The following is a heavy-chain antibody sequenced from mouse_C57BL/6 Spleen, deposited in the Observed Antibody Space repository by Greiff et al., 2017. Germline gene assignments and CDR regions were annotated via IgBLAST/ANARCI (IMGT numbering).Heavy chain of an antibody. J-gene: IGHJ4*01. CDR1: GYSFTGYY. CDR2: IYPYNGVS. CDR3: ARTLYYSNYEGAMDY. D-gene: IGHD2-5*01. V-gene: IGHV1-31*01. Sequence: VQLKQSGPELVKPGASVKISCKASGYSFTGYYMHWVKQSHGNILDWIGYIYPYNGVSSYNQKFKGKATLTVDKSSSTAYMELRSLTSEDSAVYYCARTLYYSNYEGAMDYWGQGTSVTVSS.